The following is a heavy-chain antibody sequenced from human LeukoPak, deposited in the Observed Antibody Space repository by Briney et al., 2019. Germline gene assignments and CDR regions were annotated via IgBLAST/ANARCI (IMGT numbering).Heavy chain of an antibody. Sequence: GGFLRLSCAASGFIFSDYYMSWIRQAPGKGLEWVSYISSSGITIYYADSVKGRFTISRDNAKNSLHLQMNSLRAEDTAVYYCAKARRELARFDYWGQGTLVTVSS. CDR2: ISSSGITI. V-gene: IGHV3-11*01. J-gene: IGHJ4*02. CDR3: AKARRELARFDY. CDR1: GFIFSDYY. D-gene: IGHD1-26*01.